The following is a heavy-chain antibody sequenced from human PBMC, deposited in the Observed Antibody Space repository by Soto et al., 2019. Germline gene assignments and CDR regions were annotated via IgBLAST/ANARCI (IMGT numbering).Heavy chain of an antibody. Sequence: SETLSLTCAVYGGSFSGYYWSWIRQPPGKGLEWIGEINHRGGTSYNPSLKSRVTISVDTSKNQFSLKLNSVTAADTAVYYCARGSTTMIVPDYWGQGTLVTVS. CDR1: GGSFSGYY. J-gene: IGHJ4*02. V-gene: IGHV4-34*01. D-gene: IGHD3-22*01. CDR2: INHRGGT. CDR3: ARGSTTMIVPDY.